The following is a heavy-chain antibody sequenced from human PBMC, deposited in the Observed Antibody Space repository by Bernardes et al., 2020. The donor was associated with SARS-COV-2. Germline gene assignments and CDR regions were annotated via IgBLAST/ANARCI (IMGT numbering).Heavy chain of an antibody. CDR3: AKGERCSSTSCYSSYYYGMDV. CDR2: ISGSGGST. Sequence: SCKASGYTFTSYGISWVRQAPGKGLEWVSAISGSGGSTYYADSVKGRFTISRDNSKNTLYLQMNSLRAEDTAVYYCAKGERCSSTSCYSSYYYGMDVWGQGTTVTVSS. CDR1: GYTFTSYG. V-gene: IGHV3-23*01. J-gene: IGHJ6*02. D-gene: IGHD2-2*01.